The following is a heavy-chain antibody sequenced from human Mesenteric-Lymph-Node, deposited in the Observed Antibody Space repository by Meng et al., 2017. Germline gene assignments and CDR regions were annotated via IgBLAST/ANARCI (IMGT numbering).Heavy chain of an antibody. V-gene: IGHV4-34*02. CDR2: IHHSGST. J-gene: IGHJ4*02. CDR3: ARGYSMGEGYFES. CDR1: GGSLSDYY. D-gene: IGHD6-13*01. Sequence: QIHLQQWAVGLLKPSETLSLTCGVYGGSLSDYYWSWIRQPPGKGLEWIGEIHHSGSTKYNPSFKSRLTISVDKSKNQFSLELTSVTAADTGFYYCARGYSMGEGYFESWGQGALVTVSS.